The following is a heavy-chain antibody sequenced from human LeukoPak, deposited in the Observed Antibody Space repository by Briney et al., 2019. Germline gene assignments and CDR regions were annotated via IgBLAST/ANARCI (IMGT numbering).Heavy chain of an antibody. Sequence: PGGSLRLSCEASGLTLSIHWMHWVRQAPGKGLVWVSHINIDGTATTYADSVKGRFTISRDNAKSMLYLQMNSLRAEDTAVYYCVRDSNLSFDYWGQGTLVTVSS. J-gene: IGHJ4*02. CDR1: GLTLSIHW. D-gene: IGHD1-14*01. V-gene: IGHV3-74*01. CDR2: INIDGTAT. CDR3: VRDSNLSFDY.